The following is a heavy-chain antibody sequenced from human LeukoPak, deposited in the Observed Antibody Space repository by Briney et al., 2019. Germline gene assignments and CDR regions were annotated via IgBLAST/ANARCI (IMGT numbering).Heavy chain of an antibody. CDR3: ARDLGYCSSTSCLIHDY. D-gene: IGHD2-2*01. Sequence: GGSLRLSCAASGLTFSFYSMSWVRQAPGKGLEWVSSISSSPRYMYYADSVKGRFTISRDNAKNSLYLQMHSLRAEDTAVYYCARDLGYCSSTSCLIHDYWGQGTLVTVSS. J-gene: IGHJ4*02. V-gene: IGHV3-21*01. CDR2: ISSSPRYM. CDR1: GLTFSFYS.